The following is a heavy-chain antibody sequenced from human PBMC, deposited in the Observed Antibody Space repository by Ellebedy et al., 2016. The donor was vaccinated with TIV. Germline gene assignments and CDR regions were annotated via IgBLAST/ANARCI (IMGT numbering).Heavy chain of an antibody. CDR2: IWYDGSNK. V-gene: IGHV3-33*08. J-gene: IGHJ6*02. Sequence: PGGSLRLSCAASGFTFSSYGMHRVRQAPGKGLEWVAVIWYDGSNKYYADSVKGRFTISRDNSKNTLYLQMNSLRAEDTAVYYCARDGTTYYDFWSGYDYYYGMDVWGQGTTVTVSS. D-gene: IGHD3-3*01. CDR1: GFTFSSYG. CDR3: ARDGTTYYDFWSGYDYYYGMDV.